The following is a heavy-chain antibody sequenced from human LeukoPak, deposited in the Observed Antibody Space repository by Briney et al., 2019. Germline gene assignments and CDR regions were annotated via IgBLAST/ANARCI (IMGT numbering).Heavy chain of an antibody. CDR1: GFTFSSYD. V-gene: IGHV3-23*01. CDR3: AKRGGTESSYYYYYMDV. D-gene: IGHD2-15*01. J-gene: IGHJ6*03. Sequence: GGSLRLSCAASGFTFSSYDMTWVRQTPGKGLEWVALISRSGGTTYYADSVKGRFTISRDNSKNTLYLQMNSLRAEDTAEYYCAKRGGTESSYYYYYMDVWGKGTTVTVSS. CDR2: ISRSGGTT.